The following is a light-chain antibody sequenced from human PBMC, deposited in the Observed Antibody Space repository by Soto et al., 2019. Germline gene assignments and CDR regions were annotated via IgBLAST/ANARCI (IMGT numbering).Light chain of an antibody. CDR2: DAS. CDR1: QSVSSS. V-gene: IGKV3-11*01. CDR3: QQHSNWPLT. J-gene: IGKJ4*01. Sequence: EIVLTQSPATLSLSPGERATLSCRASQSVSSSLAWYQQKPGQAPRLLIYDASTRATGIPARFSGSGSGTDFTLTISSLEPEDFAVYYCQQHSNWPLTFGAGTKVEIK.